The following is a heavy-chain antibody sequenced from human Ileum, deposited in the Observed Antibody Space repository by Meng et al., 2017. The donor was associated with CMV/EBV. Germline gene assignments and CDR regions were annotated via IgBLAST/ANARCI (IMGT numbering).Heavy chain of an antibody. CDR3: AKDSVIVGATIVVYFDY. J-gene: IGHJ4*02. V-gene: IGHV3-23*01. D-gene: IGHD1-26*01. CDR2: ISGSGGST. CDR1: FTFSSDA. Sequence: FTFSSDAMCWVRQAQGKGLEWVSAISGSGGSTYYADSVKGRFTISRDNSKNTLYLQMNSLRAEDTAVYYCAKDSVIVGATIVVYFDYWGQGTLVTVSS.